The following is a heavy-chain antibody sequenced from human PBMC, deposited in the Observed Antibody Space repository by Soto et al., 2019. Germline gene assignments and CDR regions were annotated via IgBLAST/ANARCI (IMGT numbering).Heavy chain of an antibody. CDR1: DDSINSDKYY. D-gene: IGHD3-22*01. J-gene: IGHJ3*02. CDR2: IYYSGNA. CDR3: ARPAAEYYYDSSGYLARNDAFDI. Sequence: SETLSLTCSVSDDSINSDKYYWGWIRQPPGKGLEWIGNIYYSGNANYNPSLKSRVTISVDTSKNQFSLKLSSVTAADTAVYYCARPAAEYYYDSSGYLARNDAFDIWGQGTMVTVSS. V-gene: IGHV4-61*01.